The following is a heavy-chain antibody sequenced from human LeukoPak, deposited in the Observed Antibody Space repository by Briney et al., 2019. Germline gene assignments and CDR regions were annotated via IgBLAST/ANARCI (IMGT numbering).Heavy chain of an antibody. CDR3: ARVDSGGYSLTLDY. CDR2: INTNTGNP. J-gene: IGHJ4*02. CDR1: GYTFTSYA. Sequence: ASVKVSCKASGYTFTSYAMNWVRQAPGQGLEWMGWINTNTGNPTYAQGFTGRFVFTLDTSVSTAYLQISSLKAEDTAVYYCARVDSGGYSLTLDYWGQGTLVTVSS. D-gene: IGHD3-22*01. V-gene: IGHV7-4-1*02.